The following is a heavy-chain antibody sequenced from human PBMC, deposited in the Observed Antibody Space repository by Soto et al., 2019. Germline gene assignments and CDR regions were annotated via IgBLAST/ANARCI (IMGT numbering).Heavy chain of an antibody. Sequence: SETLSLTCAVYGGSFSGYYWSWIRQPPGEGLEWIGEINHSGSTNYNPSLKSRVTISVDTSKNQFSLKLSSVTAADTAVYYCARGAVVITAAATMWWFDPWGQGTLVTVSS. D-gene: IGHD6-13*01. J-gene: IGHJ5*02. CDR3: ARGAVVITAAATMWWFDP. CDR1: GGSFSGYY. V-gene: IGHV4-34*01. CDR2: INHSGST.